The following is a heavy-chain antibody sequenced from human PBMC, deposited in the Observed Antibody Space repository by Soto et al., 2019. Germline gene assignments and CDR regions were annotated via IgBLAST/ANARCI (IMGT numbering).Heavy chain of an antibody. D-gene: IGHD4-17*01. CDR2: IWYDGSNK. CDR1: GFTFSSYG. CDR3: ARTNGDPLSYYFDY. Sequence: GGSLRLSCAASGFTFSSYGMHWVRQAPGKGLEWVAVIWYDGSNKYYADSVKGRFTISRDNSKNTLYLQMNSLRAEDTAVYYCARTNGDPLSYYFDYWGQGTLVTVSS. V-gene: IGHV3-33*01. J-gene: IGHJ4*02.